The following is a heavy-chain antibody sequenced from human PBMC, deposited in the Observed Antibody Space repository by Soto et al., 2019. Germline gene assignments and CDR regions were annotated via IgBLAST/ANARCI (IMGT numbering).Heavy chain of an antibody. CDR1: GFIVSSNY. D-gene: IGHD2-15*01. J-gene: IGHJ4*02. CDR3: ATAKLLLPWLFDY. V-gene: IGHV3-66*01. CDR2: IYSGGST. Sequence: LRLSCAASGFIVSSNYMSWVRQAPGKGLEWVSVIYSGGSTYYADSVKGRFIISRDDSKNTLFLQMNSLRAEDTAVYYCATAKLLLPWLFDYWGQGTLVTVSS.